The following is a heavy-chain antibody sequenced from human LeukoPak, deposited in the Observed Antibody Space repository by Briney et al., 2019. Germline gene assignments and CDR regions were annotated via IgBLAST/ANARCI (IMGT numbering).Heavy chain of an antibody. Sequence: PSETLSLTCTVSSGSVSSDSYYWSWIRQPPGKGLEWIGYIYYSGSTNYNPSLKSRVTISVDTSKNQFSLKLSSVTAADTAVYYCARDQIAVLGTYYYYYGMGVWGQGTTVIVSS. D-gene: IGHD6-19*01. CDR1: SGSVSSDSYY. CDR2: IYYSGST. CDR3: ARDQIAVLGTYYYYYGMGV. J-gene: IGHJ6*02. V-gene: IGHV4-61*01.